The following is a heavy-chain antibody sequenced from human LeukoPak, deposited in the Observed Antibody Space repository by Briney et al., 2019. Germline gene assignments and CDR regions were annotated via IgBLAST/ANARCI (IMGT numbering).Heavy chain of an antibody. V-gene: IGHV4-38-2*02. D-gene: IGHD3-10*01. J-gene: IGHJ5*02. CDR3: AREGSTSGTNWFDP. CDR1: DYSITSDYY. Sequence: KPSETLSLTCAVSDYSITSDYYWGWIRQPPGKGLEWIGSIYHSGSTYYNPSLKSRVTISVDTSKNQFSLKLTSVTAADTAVYYCAREGSTSGTNWFDPWGQGTLVTVSS. CDR2: IYHSGST.